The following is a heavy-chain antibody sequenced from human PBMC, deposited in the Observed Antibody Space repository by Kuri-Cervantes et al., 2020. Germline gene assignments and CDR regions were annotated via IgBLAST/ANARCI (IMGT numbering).Heavy chain of an antibody. J-gene: IGHJ4*02. CDR3: ARAPFDWRFDY. V-gene: IGHV4-4*02. D-gene: IGHD3-9*01. CDR1: GGSISSSNW. CDR2: IYHSGST. Sequence: SETLSLTCAVSGGSISSSNWWSWVRQPPGKGLGWIGEIYHSGSTYYNPSLKSRVTISVDTSKNQFSLKLSSVTAADTAVYYCARAPFDWRFDYWGQGTLVTVSS.